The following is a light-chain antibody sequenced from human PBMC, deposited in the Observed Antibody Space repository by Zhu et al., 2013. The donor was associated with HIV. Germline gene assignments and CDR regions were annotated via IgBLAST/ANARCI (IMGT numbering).Light chain of an antibody. CDR1: QSISYS. J-gene: IGKJ4*01. CDR2: AAS. V-gene: IGKV1-39*01. Sequence: DIEMTQSPSSLSASVGDRVTITCRASQSISYSLNWYQQKPGKAPKLLIYAASTLQSGSHQGSVAVDLGQISLSPSAVCSLKTLLIYYCQQSYTTPAVTFGGGTKVEIK. CDR3: QQSYTTPAVT.